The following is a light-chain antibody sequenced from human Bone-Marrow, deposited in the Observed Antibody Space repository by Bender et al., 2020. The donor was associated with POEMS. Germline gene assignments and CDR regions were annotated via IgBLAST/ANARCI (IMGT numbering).Light chain of an antibody. J-gene: IGLJ2*01. V-gene: IGLV2-8*01. CDR1: SSDIGGYNY. CDR3: CSYTDTTTGVV. CDR2: EVT. Sequence: QSALTQPPSASGSPGQSVTISCIGSSSDIGGYNYVSWYQQPPGKAPKLLIYEVTKRPSGVPDRFSGSKSGNTASLTISGLQAEDEADYYCCSYTDTTTGVVFGGGTKLTVL.